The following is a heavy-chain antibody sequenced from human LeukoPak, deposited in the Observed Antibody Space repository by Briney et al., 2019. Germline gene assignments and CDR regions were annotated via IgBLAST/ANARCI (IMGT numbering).Heavy chain of an antibody. V-gene: IGHV3-53*01. CDR2: IYSGGTT. Sequence: GGSLRLSCAASGFTVSSNYMSWVRQAPGKGLEWVSVIYSGGTTYYADSVKGRFTISRDNSKNTLYLQMNSLRAEDTAVYYCARSNNGGWGYCDYWGQGSLVTVSS. J-gene: IGHJ4*02. D-gene: IGHD3-16*01. CDR1: GFTVSSNY. CDR3: ARSNNGGWGYCDY.